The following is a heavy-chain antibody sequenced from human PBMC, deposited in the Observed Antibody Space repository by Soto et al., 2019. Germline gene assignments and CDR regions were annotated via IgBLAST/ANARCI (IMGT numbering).Heavy chain of an antibody. Sequence: SSETLSLTXAVSGGSISSGGYSWSWIRQPPGKGLEWIGYIYHSGSTYYNPSLKSRVTISVDRSKNQFSLKLSSVTAADTAVYYCARGSGYFDWLLFDYWGQGTLVTVSS. CDR3: ARGSGYFDWLLFDY. CDR1: GGSISSGGYS. J-gene: IGHJ4*02. D-gene: IGHD3-9*01. V-gene: IGHV4-30-2*01. CDR2: IYHSGST.